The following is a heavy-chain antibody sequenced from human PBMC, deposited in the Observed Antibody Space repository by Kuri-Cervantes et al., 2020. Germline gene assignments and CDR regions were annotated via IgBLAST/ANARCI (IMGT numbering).Heavy chain of an antibody. D-gene: IGHD6-13*01. V-gene: IGHV3-30-3*01. CDR2: ISYDGSNK. CDR1: GFTFDDYA. J-gene: IGHJ4*02. Sequence: GESLKISCAASGFTFDDYAMHWVRQAPGKGLEWVAVISYDGSNKYYADSVKGRFTISRDNSKNTLYLQMNSLRAEDTAVYYCARVGMAAAGPYYFDYWGQGTLVTVSS. CDR3: ARVGMAAAGPYYFDY.